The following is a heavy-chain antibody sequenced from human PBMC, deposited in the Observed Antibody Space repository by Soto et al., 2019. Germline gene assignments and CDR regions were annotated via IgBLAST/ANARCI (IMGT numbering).Heavy chain of an antibody. J-gene: IGHJ6*02. CDR3: ARDYGGNFYGMDV. Sequence: WVRQSPSRGLEWLGRTYYRSKWYNDYAVSVKSRITINPDTSKNQFSLQLNSVTPEDTAVYYCARDYGGNFYGMDVWGQGTTVTVSS. D-gene: IGHD4-17*01. CDR2: TYYRSKWYN. V-gene: IGHV6-1*01.